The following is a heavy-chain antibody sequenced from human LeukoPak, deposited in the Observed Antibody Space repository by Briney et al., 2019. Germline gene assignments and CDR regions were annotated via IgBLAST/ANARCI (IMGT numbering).Heavy chain of an antibody. D-gene: IGHD3-22*01. CDR1: GFTFSAYW. CDR3: ARKKYYYDSSANGWFDP. CDR2: INQDGSEK. J-gene: IGHJ5*02. V-gene: IGHV3-7*01. Sequence: PGGSLRLSCAASGFTFSAYWMSWVRLAPGKGLEWVATINQDGSEKSYVDSVKGRFTISRDNAKNSLSLQMNSLRAEDTAVYYCARKKYYYDSSANGWFDPWGQGTLVAVSS.